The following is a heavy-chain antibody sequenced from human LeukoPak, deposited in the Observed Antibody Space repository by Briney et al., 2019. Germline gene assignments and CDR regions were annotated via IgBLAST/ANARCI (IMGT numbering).Heavy chain of an antibody. V-gene: IGHV4-4*07. CDR3: ARDSSSWYGNFDY. Sequence: PSETLSLTCAVYGGSFSGYYWSWIRQPAGKGLEWIGRIYTSGSTNYNPSLKSRVTMSVDTSKNQFSLKLSSVTAADTAVYYCARDSSSWYGNFDYWGQGTLVTVSS. D-gene: IGHD6-13*01. J-gene: IGHJ4*02. CDR2: IYTSGST. CDR1: GGSFSGYY.